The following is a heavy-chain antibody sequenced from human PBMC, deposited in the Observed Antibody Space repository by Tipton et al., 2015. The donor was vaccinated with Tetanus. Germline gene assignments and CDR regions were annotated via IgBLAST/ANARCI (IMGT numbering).Heavy chain of an antibody. D-gene: IGHD1-26*01. V-gene: IGHV4-30-4*01. CDR2: IYYSGST. J-gene: IGHJ4*02. CDR1: GGSISSGDYY. Sequence: TLSLTCTVSGGSISSGDYYWSWIRQPPGKGLEWIGYIYYSGSTYYNPSLKSRVTISVDTSKNQFSLKLSPVTAADTAVYYCARRRGVYSGSYFDYWGQGTLVTVSS. CDR3: ARRRGVYSGSYFDY.